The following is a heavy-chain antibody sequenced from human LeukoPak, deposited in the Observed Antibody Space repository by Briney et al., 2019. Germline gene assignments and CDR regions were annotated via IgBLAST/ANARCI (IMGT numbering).Heavy chain of an antibody. CDR2: IIPIFGTA. CDR1: GGTFSSYA. D-gene: IGHD1-14*01. V-gene: IGHV1-69*13. Sequence: ASVKVSCKASGGTFSSYAISWVRQAPGQGLEWMGGIIPIFGTANYAQKFQGRVTITADESTSTAYMELSSLRSEDTAVYYCARDPDLGPPNYYMDVWGKGTTVTASS. CDR3: ARDPDLGPPNYYMDV. J-gene: IGHJ6*03.